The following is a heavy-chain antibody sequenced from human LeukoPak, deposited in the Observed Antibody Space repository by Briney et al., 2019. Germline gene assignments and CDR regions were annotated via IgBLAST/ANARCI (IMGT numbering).Heavy chain of an antibody. D-gene: IGHD2-15*01. Sequence: KPSETLSLTCAVYGGSFSGYYWSWIRQPPGKGLEWIGEINHSGSTNYNPSLKSRVTISVDTSKNQVSLKLNSVTAADTAVYYCARGTVGYCSGGSCQGWFDPWGQGTLVTVSS. CDR2: INHSGST. V-gene: IGHV4-34*01. J-gene: IGHJ5*02. CDR3: ARGTVGYCSGGSCQGWFDP. CDR1: GGSFSGYY.